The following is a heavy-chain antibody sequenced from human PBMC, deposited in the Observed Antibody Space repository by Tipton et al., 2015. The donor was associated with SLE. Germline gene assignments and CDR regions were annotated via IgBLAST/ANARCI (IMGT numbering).Heavy chain of an antibody. CDR2: IYPGDSDT. CDR3: ARSASIMITFGGVKNAFDI. V-gene: IGHV5-51*03. CDR1: GYSFTNYW. D-gene: IGHD3-16*01. J-gene: IGHJ3*02. Sequence: QLVQSGAEVKKPGESLKISCKGSGYSFTNYWIGWVRQMPGKGLEWMGIIYPGDSDTRYSPSFQGQVTISADKSISTAYLQWSSLKASDTAMYYCARSASIMITFGGVKNAFDIWGQGTMVTVSS.